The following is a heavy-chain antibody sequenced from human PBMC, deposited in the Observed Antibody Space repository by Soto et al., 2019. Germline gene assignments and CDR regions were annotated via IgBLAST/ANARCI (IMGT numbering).Heavy chain of an antibody. Sequence: QVQLVESGGGEVKPGRYLTISCADSGFTFSTYGMHWVRQTPGKGLEWVAVISYDGTNKFYSDSVKGRFTISRDNFKNTLTLQMNSLRADDTAVYSCAKDLQSYGDYDYYCYGMDVWGLGTRVTVSS. CDR2: ISYDGTNK. V-gene: IGHV3-30*18. D-gene: IGHD4-17*01. J-gene: IGHJ6*02. CDR3: AKDLQSYGDYDYYCYGMDV. CDR1: GFTFSTYG.